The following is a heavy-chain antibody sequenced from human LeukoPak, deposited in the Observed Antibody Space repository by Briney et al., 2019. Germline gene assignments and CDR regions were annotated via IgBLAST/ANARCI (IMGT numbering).Heavy chain of an antibody. Sequence: ASVKVACKASVYTFSGNYMHWVRQPPGQALDWMRWINPKSGGTIYAQKFPGRVTMTRDTSISTAYMELSRLRSDDTAVYYCLIKQKTAYEILTGLFDYWGQGTLVTVSS. V-gene: IGHV1-2*02. J-gene: IGHJ4*02. D-gene: IGHD3-9*01. CDR1: VYTFSGNY. CDR2: INPKSGGT. CDR3: LIKQKTAYEILTGLFDY.